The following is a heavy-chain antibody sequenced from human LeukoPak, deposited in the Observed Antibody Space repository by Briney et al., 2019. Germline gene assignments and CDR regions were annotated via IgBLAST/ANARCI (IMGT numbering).Heavy chain of an antibody. V-gene: IGHV3-7*01. CDR3: ARGMAMVGYFDY. D-gene: IGHD2-8*01. J-gene: IGHJ4*02. CDR1: GFTFSRYW. Sequence: PGGSLRLSCAGSGFTFSRYWMSWVRRAPGKGLEWVANIKEDGSQKYYVASVKGRFTISRDNARKSLSLQMNSLRAEDTAVYYCARGMAMVGYFDYWGQGTLVTVSS. CDR2: IKEDGSQK.